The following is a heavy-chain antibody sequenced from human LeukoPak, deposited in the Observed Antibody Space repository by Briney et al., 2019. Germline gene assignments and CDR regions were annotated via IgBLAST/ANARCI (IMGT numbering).Heavy chain of an antibody. CDR2: IYYSGST. CDR3: ARGRLHWFGEDCYFDY. CDR1: GGSISSYY. D-gene: IGHD3-10*01. V-gene: IGHV4-59*01. J-gene: IGHJ4*02. Sequence: SETLSLTCTVSGGSISSYYWSWIRQPPGKGLEWIGYIYYSGSTNYNPSLKSRVTISVDTSKNQFSLKLSSVTAADTAVYYCARGRLHWFGEDCYFDYWGQGTLVTVSS.